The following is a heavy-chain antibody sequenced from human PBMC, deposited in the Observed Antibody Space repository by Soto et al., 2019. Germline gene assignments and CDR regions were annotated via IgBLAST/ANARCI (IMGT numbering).Heavy chain of an antibody. CDR3: APQCGVHAFDI. J-gene: IGHJ3*02. CDR2: ISWNSGSI. Sequence: SLRLSCAASGFTFDDYAMHWVRQAPGKGLEWVSGISWNSGSIGYADSLKGRFTISRDNAKNSLYLQMNSLCAEDTALYYCAPQCGVHAFDIWGQGTMVTVSS. CDR1: GFTFDDYA. V-gene: IGHV3-9*01. D-gene: IGHD2-8*01.